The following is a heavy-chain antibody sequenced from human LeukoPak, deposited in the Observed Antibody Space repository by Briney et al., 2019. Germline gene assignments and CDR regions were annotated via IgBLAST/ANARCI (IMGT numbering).Heavy chain of an antibody. J-gene: IGHJ5*02. CDR1: GYTFTSYY. D-gene: IGHD3-3*01. CDR3: ARDGGGLAIFGVVITSNWFDP. CDR2: INPSGGST. V-gene: IGHV1-46*01. Sequence: ASVKVSCKASGYTFTSYYMHWVRQAPGQGLEWMGIINPSGGSTSYAQKFQGRVTMTRDTSTSTVYMELSSLRSEDTAVYYCARDGGGLAIFGVVITSNWFDPWGQGTLVTVSS.